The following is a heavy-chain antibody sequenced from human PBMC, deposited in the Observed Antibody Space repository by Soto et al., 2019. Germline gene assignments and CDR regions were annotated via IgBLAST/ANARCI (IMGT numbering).Heavy chain of an antibody. CDR3: ARDPGTGATLRAYHFDY. J-gene: IGHJ4*02. D-gene: IGHD1-7*01. V-gene: IGHV1-3*01. Sequence: ASVKVSCKASRYSFTTYALHWVRQAPGQRLEWMGWINAGNGDTKYSEKFQGRVTITRDTSANTAYMELSSLRSEDTSVYYCARDPGTGATLRAYHFDYWGQGTLVTVSS. CDR1: RYSFTTYA. CDR2: INAGNGDT.